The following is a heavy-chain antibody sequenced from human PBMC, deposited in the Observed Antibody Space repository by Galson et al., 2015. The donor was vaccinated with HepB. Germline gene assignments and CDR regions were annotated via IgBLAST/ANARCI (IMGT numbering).Heavy chain of an antibody. CDR3: ASHFSSGWFFANY. J-gene: IGHJ4*02. D-gene: IGHD6-19*01. CDR2: ISHDGSNK. V-gene: IGHV3-30-3*01. CDR1: GFTFSSYA. Sequence: SLRLSCAASGFTFSSYAMHWVRQAPGKGLEWVAVISHDGSNKYYADSVKGRFTISRDNSKNTLYLQMNSLRTEDTAVFYCASHFSSGWFFANYWGQGTLVTVSS.